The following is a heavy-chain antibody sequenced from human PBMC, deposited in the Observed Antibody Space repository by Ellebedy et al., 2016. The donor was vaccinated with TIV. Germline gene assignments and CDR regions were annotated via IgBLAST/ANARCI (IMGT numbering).Heavy chain of an antibody. Sequence: AASVKVSCKASGYSLTSNWIHWVRQAPGQGLEWMGLINPSGGGTVYAQSLQGRVTVTRDTSTSTVHMELSSLTSEDTAAYYCVRGGPTTVTSPEFDPWGQGTLVTVSS. J-gene: IGHJ5*02. D-gene: IGHD4-17*01. CDR2: INPSGGGT. CDR3: VRGGPTTVTSPEFDP. V-gene: IGHV1-46*01. CDR1: GYSLTSNW.